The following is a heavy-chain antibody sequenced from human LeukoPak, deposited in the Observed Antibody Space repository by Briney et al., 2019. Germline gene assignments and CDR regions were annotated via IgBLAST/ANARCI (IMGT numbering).Heavy chain of an antibody. Sequence: GGSLRLSCTASGFSFSGHWMHWARQLPGKGLVWVSRISPTGSTTSYADSVKGRFTISRDNAKNTLYLQMNSLRAEDTAVYYCARGARDSYGYYYYAMDVWGQGTTVTVSS. V-gene: IGHV3-74*01. CDR1: GFSFSGHW. D-gene: IGHD5-18*01. CDR2: ISPTGSTT. CDR3: ARGARDSYGYYYYAMDV. J-gene: IGHJ6*02.